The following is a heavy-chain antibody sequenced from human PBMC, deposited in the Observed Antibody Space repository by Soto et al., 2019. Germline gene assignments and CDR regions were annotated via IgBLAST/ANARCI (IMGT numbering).Heavy chain of an antibody. CDR3: ARSTRDESSGYLEHFDF. CDR2: IYHSGST. V-gene: IGHV4-31*03. CDR1: GDSISSGDYY. J-gene: IGHJ4*02. D-gene: IGHD3-22*01. Sequence: SETLSLTCTVSGDSISSGDYYWNWIRQHPGKGLEWIGYIYHSGSTYYNPSLKSRGTISVDTSKNQFFLNLNSVTAADTAIYYCARSTRDESSGYLEHFDFWGRGNLVNIS.